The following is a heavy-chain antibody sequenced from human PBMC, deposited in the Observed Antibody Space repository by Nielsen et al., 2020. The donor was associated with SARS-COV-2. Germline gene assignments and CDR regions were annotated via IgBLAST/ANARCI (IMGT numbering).Heavy chain of an antibody. D-gene: IGHD3-9*01. V-gene: IGHV3-30*03. CDR1: GFTFDNFA. CDR3: ARGRRDYHMLTGDFDS. CDR2: ISSGGSKK. Sequence: GESLKISCVASGFTFDNFAMHWVRQAPGKGLEWVALISSGGSKKYYRNSVKGRFTFSRDNSKNILLLQMNDLRTEDTATYYCARGRRDYHMLTGDFDSWGHGTLVTVS. J-gene: IGHJ4*01.